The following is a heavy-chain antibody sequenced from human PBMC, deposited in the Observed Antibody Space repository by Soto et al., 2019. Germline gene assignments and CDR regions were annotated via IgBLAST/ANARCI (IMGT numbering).Heavy chain of an antibody. Sequence: QVRLQESGPGLLKPSETLSLTCTVSGGSINTFYWSWVRQPAGKGLEWIGRILSSGSTSFNPSLESRVAMSVDTSKNHFSLNLSSVTAADMAVYYCAGEGSYSAYNFAHGIQLWSFDFWGQGALVTVSS. D-gene: IGHD5-12*01. CDR1: GGSINTFY. CDR2: ILSSGST. V-gene: IGHV4-4*07. J-gene: IGHJ4*02. CDR3: AGEGSYSAYNFAHGIQLWSFDF.